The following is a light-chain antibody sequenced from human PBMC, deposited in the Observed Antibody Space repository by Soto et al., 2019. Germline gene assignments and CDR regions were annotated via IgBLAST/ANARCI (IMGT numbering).Light chain of an antibody. Sequence: QSVLTQPPSASGSPGQSVTISCTGTSSDVGGYNYVSWYQQHPGKAPKLMIYEVSKRPSGVPDRFSGSKSGNTASLTITGLQAEDEGDYYCQSYDSTLSDRYVFGTGTKLTVL. CDR1: SSDVGGYNY. V-gene: IGLV2-8*01. CDR2: EVS. CDR3: QSYDSTLSDRYV. J-gene: IGLJ1*01.